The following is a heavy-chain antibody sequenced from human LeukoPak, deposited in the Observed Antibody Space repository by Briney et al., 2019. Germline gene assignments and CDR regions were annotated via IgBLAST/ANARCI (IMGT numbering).Heavy chain of an antibody. D-gene: IGHD4-17*01. CDR2: ITISGDNT. Sequence: WVRQAPGKGLEWVSSITISGDNTLYADSVKGRFTISRDNSKNTLYLQMNSLRVEDTAVYYCAQEIRPNDYWGQGTLVTVSS. J-gene: IGHJ4*02. V-gene: IGHV3-23*01. CDR3: AQEIRPNDY.